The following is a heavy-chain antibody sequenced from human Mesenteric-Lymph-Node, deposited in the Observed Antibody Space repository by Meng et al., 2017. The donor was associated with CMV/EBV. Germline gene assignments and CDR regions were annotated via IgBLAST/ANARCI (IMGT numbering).Heavy chain of an antibody. CDR1: GFTFDDYA. J-gene: IGHJ6*02. Sequence: GGSLRLSCAASGFTFDDYAMHWVRQAPGKGLERVSGISWNSGSIGYADSVKGRFTISRDNAKNSLYLQMNSLRAEDMALYYCARALYGMDVWGQGTTVTVSS. CDR2: ISWNSGSI. CDR3: ARALYGMDV. V-gene: IGHV3-9*03.